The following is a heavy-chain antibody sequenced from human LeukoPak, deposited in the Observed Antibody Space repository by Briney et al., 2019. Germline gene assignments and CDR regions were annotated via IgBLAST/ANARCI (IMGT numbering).Heavy chain of an antibody. D-gene: IGHD2-21*02. Sequence: SETLSLTCTVSGGSISSYYWSWIRQPPGKGLEWIGYIYYSGSTNYNPSLKSRVTISVDTSKNRFSLKLSSVTAADTAVYYCARWTPYCGGDCDDYWGQGTLVTVSS. J-gene: IGHJ4*02. V-gene: IGHV4-59*01. CDR1: GGSISSYY. CDR2: IYYSGST. CDR3: ARWTPYCGGDCDDY.